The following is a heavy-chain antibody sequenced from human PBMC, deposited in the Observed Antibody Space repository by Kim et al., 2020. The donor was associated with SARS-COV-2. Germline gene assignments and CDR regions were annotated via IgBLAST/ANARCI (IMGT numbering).Heavy chain of an antibody. CDR2: GNT. V-gene: IGHV3-15*01. J-gene: IGHJ4*02. CDR3: TTEPGRLDY. Sequence: GNTDYAGHVKGRYTISRDDSNNTLYLQMNSLKTEDTAVDYCTTEPGRLDYWGQGTLVTVSS.